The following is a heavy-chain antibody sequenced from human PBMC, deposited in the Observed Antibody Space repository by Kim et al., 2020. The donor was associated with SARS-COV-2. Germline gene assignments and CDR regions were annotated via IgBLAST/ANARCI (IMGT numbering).Heavy chain of an antibody. CDR3: AKLGGGDKLLWLVGMDV. Sequence: GGSLRLSCAASGFTFGDYAMYWVRQAPGKGLEWVSGISSDGGSIGYADSVKGRFTISRDNAKNSLYLQMNSLRAEDTAVYYCAKLGGGDKLLWLVGMDVWGQGTTVTVSS. CDR2: ISSDGGSI. CDR1: GFTFGDYA. V-gene: IGHV3-9*01. J-gene: IGHJ6*02. D-gene: IGHD2-15*01.